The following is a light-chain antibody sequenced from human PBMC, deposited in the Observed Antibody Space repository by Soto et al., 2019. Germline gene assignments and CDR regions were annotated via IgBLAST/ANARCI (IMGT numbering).Light chain of an antibody. CDR2: DVS. CDR3: GSYTSTTLHVV. Sequence: QSALTQPASVSGSPGQSIAISCTGTSSDVGGYSYVSWYQQYPGEAPKLLIYDVSNRPSGISDRFSGSKSGNTASLTISGLQAEDEADYYCGSYTSTTLHVVFGGGTKLTVL. CDR1: SSDVGGYSY. V-gene: IGLV2-14*01. J-gene: IGLJ2*01.